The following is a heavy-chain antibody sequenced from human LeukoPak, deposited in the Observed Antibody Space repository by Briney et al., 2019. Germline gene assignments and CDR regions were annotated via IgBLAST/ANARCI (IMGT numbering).Heavy chain of an antibody. Sequence: PGGSLRLSCAASGFTVSSNYMRWVRQAPGKGLEWVSVIYSGGSTYYADSAKGRFTISRDNSKNTLYLQMNSRRAEDTAVYYCARILDSAWGELGYWGQGTLVTVSS. J-gene: IGHJ4*02. CDR1: GFTVSSNY. CDR3: ARILDSAWGELGY. CDR2: IYSGGST. D-gene: IGHD6-19*01. V-gene: IGHV3-53*05.